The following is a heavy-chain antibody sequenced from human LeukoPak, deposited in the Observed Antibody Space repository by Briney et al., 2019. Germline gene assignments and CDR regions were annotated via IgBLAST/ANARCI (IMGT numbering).Heavy chain of an antibody. CDR1: GFTFSDYN. CDR3: ARSIGLTGGGVDV. D-gene: IGHD3-9*01. J-gene: IGHJ6*02. CDR2: ITNSGSTI. Sequence: GGSLRLSCAASGFTFSDYNMNWLRQAPGKGLEGVSYITNSGSTIRYADSVKGRFTISRDNAKNSLSLKMNSLSAEDTAVYYCARSIGLTGGGVDVWGQGTTVTVSS. V-gene: IGHV3-11*01.